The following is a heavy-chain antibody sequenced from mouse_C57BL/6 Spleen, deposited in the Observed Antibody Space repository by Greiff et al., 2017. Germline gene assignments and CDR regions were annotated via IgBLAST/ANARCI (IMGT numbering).Heavy chain of an antibody. CDR2: INPSTGGT. CDR3: ARIYYGSGYFDV. CDR1: GYSFTGYY. V-gene: IGHV1-42*01. Sequence: EVQLQQSGPELVKPGASVKISCKASGYSFTGYYMNWVKQSPEKSLEWIGEINPSTGGTTYNQKFKAKATLTVDKSSSTAYMQLKSLTSEDSAVYYCARIYYGSGYFDVWGTGTTVTVSS. J-gene: IGHJ1*03. D-gene: IGHD1-1*01.